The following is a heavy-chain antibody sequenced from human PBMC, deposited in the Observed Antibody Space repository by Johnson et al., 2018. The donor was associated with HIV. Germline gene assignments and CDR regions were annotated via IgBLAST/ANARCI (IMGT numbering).Heavy chain of an antibody. Sequence: QVQLVESGGGVVQPGGSLRLSCAASGFAFSNYAMHWVRQAPGKGLEWMAIISYDGSNEYYADSVKGRFTISRDNFKNTVYLQMNSLRTVDTAVYYCARGYTWNDVSIWGQGTMVTVSS. V-gene: IGHV3-30-3*01. J-gene: IGHJ3*02. D-gene: IGHD1-1*01. CDR2: ISYDGSNE. CDR1: GFAFSNYA. CDR3: ARGYTWNDVSI.